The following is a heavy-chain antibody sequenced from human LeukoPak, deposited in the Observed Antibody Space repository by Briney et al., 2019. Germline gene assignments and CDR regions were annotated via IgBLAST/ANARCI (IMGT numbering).Heavy chain of an antibody. Sequence: GGSLRLSCAASGFTFSSYWMSWVRQAPGKGLEWVANIKQDGSEKYYVDSVKGRFTISRDNAKNSLYLQMNSLRAEDTAVYYCARDRLRFLERLSNDAFDIWGQGTMVTVSS. J-gene: IGHJ3*02. CDR2: IKQDGSEK. CDR1: GFTFSSYW. D-gene: IGHD3-3*01. V-gene: IGHV3-7*01. CDR3: ARDRLRFLERLSNDAFDI.